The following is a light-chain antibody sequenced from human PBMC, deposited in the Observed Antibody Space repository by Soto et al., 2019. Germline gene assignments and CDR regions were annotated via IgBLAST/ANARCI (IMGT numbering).Light chain of an antibody. CDR3: CSYAGSYRPHV. V-gene: IGLV2-11*01. CDR2: DVS. J-gene: IGLJ1*01. CDR1: SSDVGGYNY. Sequence: QSALTQPRSVSGSPGQSVTISCTGTSSDVGGYNYVSWYQQHPGKAPKLMIYDVSKRPSGVPDRFSGSKSGNTASLTISGLQAEDEADYYCCSYAGSYRPHVFGTGTKVTVI.